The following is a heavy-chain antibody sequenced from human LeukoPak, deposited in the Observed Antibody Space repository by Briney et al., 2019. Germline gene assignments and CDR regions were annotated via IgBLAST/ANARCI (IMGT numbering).Heavy chain of an antibody. V-gene: IGHV1-69*13. CDR3: ARDLYGSGSYEDGWFDP. CDR1: GGTFSSYA. D-gene: IGHD3-10*01. CDR2: IIPIFGTA. J-gene: IGHJ5*02. Sequence: GASVKVSCKASGGTFSSYAISWVRQAPGQGLEWMGGIIPIFGTANYAQKFQGRVTITADESTSTAYMELSSLRSEDTAVYYCARDLYGSGSYEDGWFDPWGQGTLVTVSS.